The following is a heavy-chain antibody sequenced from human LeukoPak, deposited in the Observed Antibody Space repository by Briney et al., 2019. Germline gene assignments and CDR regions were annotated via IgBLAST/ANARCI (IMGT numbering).Heavy chain of an antibody. CDR1: GGTFSSYA. J-gene: IGHJ6*02. Sequence: ASVKVSCKASGGTFSSYAISWVRQAPGQGLEWMGGIIPIFGTANYAQKFQGRVTITADESTSTAYMELSSLRSEDTAVYYCAREDYSSSWYFSYYYYYGMDVWGQGTTVTVSS. V-gene: IGHV1-69*13. CDR2: IIPIFGTA. CDR3: AREDYSSSWYFSYYYYYGMDV. D-gene: IGHD6-13*01.